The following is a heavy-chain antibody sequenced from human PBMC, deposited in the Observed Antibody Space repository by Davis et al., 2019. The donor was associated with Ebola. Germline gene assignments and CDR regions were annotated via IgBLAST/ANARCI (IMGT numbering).Heavy chain of an antibody. CDR3: ARGRGYDVTGVYFDD. J-gene: IGHJ4*02. D-gene: IGHD5-12*01. V-gene: IGHV4-39*07. Sequence: SETLSLTCSVSGGSISSSGYSWGWIRQSPGKGLEWIGSIYYSGSTNYNPSLKRRFTISVDTSKNQFSLKLSSVTAADTAVYYCARGRGYDVTGVYFDDWGQGIPVTVSS. CDR2: IYYSGST. CDR1: GGSISSSGYS.